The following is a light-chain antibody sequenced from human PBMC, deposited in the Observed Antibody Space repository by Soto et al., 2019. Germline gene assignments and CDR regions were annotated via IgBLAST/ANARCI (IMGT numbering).Light chain of an antibody. Sequence: QSVLTQPPSVSAAPGQKVTISCSGSSSNIGNNYVSWYQQLPGTAPKLLIYDNYKRPSGIPDRFSGSKSGTSATLGITGLQTGDEADYYCWTWDSSLSDVAFGGGTKLTVL. CDR3: WTWDSSLSDVA. V-gene: IGLV1-51*01. CDR1: SSNIGNNY. J-gene: IGLJ2*01. CDR2: DNY.